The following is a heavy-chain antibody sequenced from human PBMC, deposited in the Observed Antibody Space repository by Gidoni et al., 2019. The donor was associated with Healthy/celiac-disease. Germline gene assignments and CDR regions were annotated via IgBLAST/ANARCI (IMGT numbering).Heavy chain of an antibody. V-gene: IGHV3-48*02. Sequence: EVQLVASGGGLVQPGGSLRLSCAASGFTFSSYSMNWVRQAPGKGLEWVSYISSSSSTIYYADSVKGRFTISRDNAKNSLYLQMNSLRDEDTAVYYCARVGDFWSGYYPLYYFDYWGQGTLVTVSS. CDR3: ARVGDFWSGYYPLYYFDY. D-gene: IGHD3-3*01. J-gene: IGHJ4*02. CDR1: GFTFSSYS. CDR2: ISSSSSTI.